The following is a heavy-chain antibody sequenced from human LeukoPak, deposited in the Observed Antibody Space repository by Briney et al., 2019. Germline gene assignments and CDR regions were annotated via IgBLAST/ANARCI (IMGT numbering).Heavy chain of an antibody. J-gene: IGHJ3*02. CDR1: GFTFSSYS. D-gene: IGHD3-10*01. CDR3: ARPKLLWFGEGAFDI. CDR2: ISSSSSYI. V-gene: IGHV3-21*01. Sequence: PGGSLRLSCAASGFTFSSYSMNWVRQAPGKGLEWVSSISSSSSYIYYADSVKGRFTISRDNAKNSLYLQMNSLRAEDTAVYYCARPKLLWFGEGAFDIWGQGTMVTVSS.